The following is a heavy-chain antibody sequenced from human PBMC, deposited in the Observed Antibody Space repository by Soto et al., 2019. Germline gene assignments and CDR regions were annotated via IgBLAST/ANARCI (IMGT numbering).Heavy chain of an antibody. Sequence: SETLSLTCTGSGGSISSSSYYWGWIRQPPGKGLEWIGSIYYSGSTYYNPSLKSRVTISVDTSKNQFSLKLSSVTAADTAVYYCARRESGDYDVWRYYFDSWGQGTLVTV. V-gene: IGHV4-39*01. CDR2: IYYSGST. CDR1: GGSISSSSYY. J-gene: IGHJ4*02. D-gene: IGHD4-17*01. CDR3: ARRESGDYDVWRYYFDS.